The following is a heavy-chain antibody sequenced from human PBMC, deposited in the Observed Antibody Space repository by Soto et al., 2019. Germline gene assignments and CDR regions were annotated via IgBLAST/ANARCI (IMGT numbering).Heavy chain of an antibody. Sequence: QVQLVESGGGVVQPGRSLRLSCAASGFSFSNNGMHWVRQAPGKGLEWVAIISYDGSKKYYADSAKGRFTISRDNSKNTLYLQMNSLRVEDTAIYYCAKDRVESGLGEIDYWGQGTLVTVSS. CDR3: AKDRVESGLGEIDY. V-gene: IGHV3-30*18. D-gene: IGHD3-16*01. CDR1: GFSFSNNG. CDR2: ISYDGSKK. J-gene: IGHJ4*02.